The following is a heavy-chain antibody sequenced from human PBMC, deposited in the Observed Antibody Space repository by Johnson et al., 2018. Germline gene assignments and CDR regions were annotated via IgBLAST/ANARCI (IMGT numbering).Heavy chain of an antibody. V-gene: IGHV3-43*01. D-gene: IGHD1-7*01. CDR3: VKDMETGTTRPYYYYGLDV. J-gene: IGHJ6*02. CDR1: GFTFDDYT. Sequence: EVQLVESGGVVVQPGGSLRLSCEGTGFTFDDYTLHWVRQTPGKGLEWVSVISWDGDSTNYAGSVKGRFTISRAKSKNSLYLQMNSLRTDDTALYYCVKDMETGTTRPYYYYGLDVWGQGTTVIVSS. CDR2: ISWDGDST.